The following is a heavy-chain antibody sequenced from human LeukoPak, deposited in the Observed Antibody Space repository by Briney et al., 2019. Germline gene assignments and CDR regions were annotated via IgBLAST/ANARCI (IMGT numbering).Heavy chain of an antibody. Sequence: ASVKVSCKAFGYTFTSYFMVWVRLAPGEGLEWMGMINPSGGSTNYAQKFQGRVTMTRDTSTSTVYMELSSLRSDDTAVYYCARGMGRAVAAHWGQGTLVTVSS. D-gene: IGHD6-19*01. CDR1: GYTFTSYF. V-gene: IGHV1-46*01. CDR2: INPSGGST. CDR3: ARGMGRAVAAH. J-gene: IGHJ4*02.